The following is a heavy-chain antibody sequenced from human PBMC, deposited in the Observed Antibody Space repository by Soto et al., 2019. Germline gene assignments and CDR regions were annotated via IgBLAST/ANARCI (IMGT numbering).Heavy chain of an antibody. J-gene: IGHJ3*02. CDR2: IIPMFGTA. CDR3: AREILEHNSGDSLDGFDI. CDR1: GGTFTNYV. Sequence: QVQLVQSGAEVKKPGSSVRFSCKVSGGTFTNYVINWVRQAPGQGLEWMGGIIPMFGTADYAQKFQGRVTISADPSSSTAHLELSSLRSQDTAVYYCAREILEHNSGDSLDGFDIWGQGTMVTVSS. V-gene: IGHV1-69*01. D-gene: IGHD2-21*02.